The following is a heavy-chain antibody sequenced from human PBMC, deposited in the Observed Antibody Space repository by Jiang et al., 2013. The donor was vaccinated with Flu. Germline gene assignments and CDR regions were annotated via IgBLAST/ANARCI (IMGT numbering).Heavy chain of an antibody. CDR3: AKVKRGGLIFGVVIMPAFDY. D-gene: IGHD3-3*01. V-gene: IGHV3-23*01. Sequence: ISGSGGSTYYADSVKGRFTISRDNSKNTLYLQMNSLRAEDTAVYYCAKVKRGGLIFGVVIMPAFDYWGQGTLVTVSS. CDR2: ISGSGGST. J-gene: IGHJ4*02.